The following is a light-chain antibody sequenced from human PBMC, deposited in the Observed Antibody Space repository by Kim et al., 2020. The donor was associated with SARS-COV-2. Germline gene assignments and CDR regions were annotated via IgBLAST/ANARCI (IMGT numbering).Light chain of an antibody. V-gene: IGKV1-5*01. J-gene: IGKJ4*01. CDR2: DAS. CDR1: QSITTW. CDR3: QQYSSYSPT. Sequence: DIQMTQSPSILSASVGDRVTITCRASQSITTWLAWYQQKPGKAPKVLIFDASNLKSGVPSRFSGSGSGTEFTLTISSLQPDDFATYFCQQYSSYSPTFGGGTKLEI.